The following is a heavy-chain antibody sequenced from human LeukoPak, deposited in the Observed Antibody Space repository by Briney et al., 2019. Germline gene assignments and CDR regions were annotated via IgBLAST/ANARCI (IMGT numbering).Heavy chain of an antibody. CDR1: GVTLSKNA. J-gene: IGHJ4*02. CDR3: AKALFGGNTC. CDR2: IIGSGGDT. Sequence: PGGSLRLSCAASGVTLSKNALIWVRQAPGKGLDWVSVIIGSGGDTYYADSVKGRFTISRENSKNTLYLQMDSLRAEDTAVYYCAKALFGGNTCWGQGTLVTVSS. V-gene: IGHV3-23*01. D-gene: IGHD4-23*01.